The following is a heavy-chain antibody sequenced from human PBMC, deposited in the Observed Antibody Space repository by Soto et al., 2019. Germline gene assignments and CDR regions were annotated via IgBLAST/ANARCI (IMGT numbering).Heavy chain of an antibody. Sequence: GASVKVSCKASGYTFTSYGISRVRQAPGQGLEWMGWISAYNGNTNYAQKFQGRVTITADESTSTAYMELSSLRSEDTAVYYCARDHGAFSLLWFGELPTYYYYGMDVWGQGTTVTVSS. J-gene: IGHJ6*02. CDR2: ISAYNGNT. D-gene: IGHD3-10*01. V-gene: IGHV1-18*01. CDR1: GYTFTSYG. CDR3: ARDHGAFSLLWFGELPTYYYYGMDV.